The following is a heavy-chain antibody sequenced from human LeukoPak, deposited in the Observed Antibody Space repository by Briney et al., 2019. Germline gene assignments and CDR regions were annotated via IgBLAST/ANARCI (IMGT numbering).Heavy chain of an antibody. CDR3: ARDEDNWNYDY. D-gene: IGHD1-7*01. CDR2: ISSSSSYI. CDR1: GFTFSSYA. J-gene: IGHJ4*02. V-gene: IGHV3-21*01. Sequence: GGSLRLSCAASGFTFSSYAMNWVRQAPGKGLEWVSSISSSSSYIYYADSVKGRFTISRDNAKNSLYLQMNSLRAEDTAVYYCARDEDNWNYDYWGQGTLVTVSS.